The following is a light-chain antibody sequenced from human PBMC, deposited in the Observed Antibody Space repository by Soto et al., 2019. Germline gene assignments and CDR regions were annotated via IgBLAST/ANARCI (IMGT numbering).Light chain of an antibody. V-gene: IGKV1-5*01. CDR3: QQYNSYPWT. CDR2: DAS. Sequence: DIQMTQSPSTLSASVGDTVTVTCRASQSVSGWLAWYQQKPGEAPKLLIYDASSLESGVPSRFSGSGSGTEFTLTISSLQPDDSATYYCQQYNSYPWTFGQGTKVDIK. CDR1: QSVSGW. J-gene: IGKJ1*01.